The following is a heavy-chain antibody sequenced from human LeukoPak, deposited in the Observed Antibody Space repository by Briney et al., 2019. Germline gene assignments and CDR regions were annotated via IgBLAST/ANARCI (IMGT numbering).Heavy chain of an antibody. CDR3: ARADYYDSNGYYFDY. J-gene: IGHJ4*02. Sequence: SETLSLTCTVSAYSISSGYYWGWIRQAPGKGLEWIGSIYHSGNTYYNPSLKSRVTISVDTSKNQFSLKLSSVTAADTAVYYCARADYYDSNGYYFDYWGQGTLVTVSS. CDR2: IYHSGNT. D-gene: IGHD3-22*01. V-gene: IGHV4-38-2*02. CDR1: AYSISSGYY.